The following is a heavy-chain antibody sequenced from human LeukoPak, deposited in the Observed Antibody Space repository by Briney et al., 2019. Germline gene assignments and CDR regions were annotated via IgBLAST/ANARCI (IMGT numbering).Heavy chain of an antibody. CDR3: ARTSMPYQLLSSFDY. CDR1: GYTFTSYG. CDR2: ISAYNGNT. D-gene: IGHD2-2*01. J-gene: IGHJ4*02. V-gene: IGHV1-18*01. Sequence: GASVKVSCKASGYTFTSYGISWVRQAPGQGLEWMGWISAYNGNTNYAQKLQGRVTMTTDTSTSTAYMELRSLRSDDTAVYYCARTSMPYQLLSSFDYWGQGTLVTVSS.